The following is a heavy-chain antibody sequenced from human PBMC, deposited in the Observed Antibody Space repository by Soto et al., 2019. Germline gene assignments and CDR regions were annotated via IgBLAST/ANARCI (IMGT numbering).Heavy chain of an antibody. CDR1: GFTVSSNY. V-gene: IGHV3-66*01. CDR2: IYSGGST. D-gene: IGHD4-17*01. CDR3: ARDFREVTFYGDYHGYYFDY. J-gene: IGHJ4*02. Sequence: GGSLRLSCAASGFTVSSNYMSWVRQAPGKGLEWVSVIYSGGSTYYADSVKGRFTISRDNSKNTLYLQMNSLRAEDTAVYYCARDFREVTFYGDYHGYYFDYWGQGTLVTVSS.